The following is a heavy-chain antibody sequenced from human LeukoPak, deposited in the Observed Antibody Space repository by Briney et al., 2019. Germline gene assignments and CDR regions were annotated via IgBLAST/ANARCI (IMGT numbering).Heavy chain of an antibody. J-gene: IGHJ4*02. D-gene: IGHD3-22*01. Sequence: SVKVSCKASGYTFTSYGISWVRQAPGQGLEWMGGIIPIFGTANYAQKFQGRVTITADESTSTAYMELSSLRSEDTAVYYCASIYDSDLDYWGQGTLVTVSS. V-gene: IGHV1-69*13. CDR3: ASIYDSDLDY. CDR2: IIPIFGTA. CDR1: GYTFTSYG.